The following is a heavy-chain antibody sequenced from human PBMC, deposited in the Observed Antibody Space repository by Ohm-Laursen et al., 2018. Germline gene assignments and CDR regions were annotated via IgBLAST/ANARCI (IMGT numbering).Heavy chain of an antibody. CDR2: ISYDGSNK. V-gene: IGHV3-30*03. D-gene: IGHD5-12*01. CDR3: ARDVAHGGYGFGMDV. J-gene: IGHJ6*02. Sequence: SLRLSCAASGFTFSSYGMHWVRQAPGKGLEWVAVISYDGSNKYYADSVKGRFTISRDKFKNTLDLQMHGLRVEDTAVYYCARDVAHGGYGFGMDVWGQGTTVTVSS. CDR1: GFTFSSYG.